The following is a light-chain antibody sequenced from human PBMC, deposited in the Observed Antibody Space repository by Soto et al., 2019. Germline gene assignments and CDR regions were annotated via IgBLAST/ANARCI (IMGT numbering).Light chain of an antibody. V-gene: IGLV2-18*02. Sequence: QSVLTQPPSVSGSPGQSVAISCTGTSSDVGSYNRVSWYQQPPGTAPKVMIYEVSNRPSGVPDRFSGSKSGNTAFLTISGLQAEDEADYYCSSYTSSSTYVFGTGTKVTVL. CDR1: SSDVGSYNR. J-gene: IGLJ1*01. CDR3: SSYTSSSTYV. CDR2: EVS.